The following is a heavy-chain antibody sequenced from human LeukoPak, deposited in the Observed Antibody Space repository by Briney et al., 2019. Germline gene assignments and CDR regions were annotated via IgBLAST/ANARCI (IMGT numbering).Heavy chain of an antibody. V-gene: IGHV1-18*01. D-gene: IGHD1-26*01. CDR2: ISAYNGNT. J-gene: IGHJ4*02. CDR1: GYTFTSYG. CDR3: ARVVWELDDWGIDY. Sequence: ASVKVSCKASGYTFTSYGISWVRQAPGQGLEWMGWISAYNGNTNYAQKLQGRVTTTTDTSTSTAYMELRSLRSDDTAVYYCARVVWELDDWGIDYWGQGTLVTVSS.